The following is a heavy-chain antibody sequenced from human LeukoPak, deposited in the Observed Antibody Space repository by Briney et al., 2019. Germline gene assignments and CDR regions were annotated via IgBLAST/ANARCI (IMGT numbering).Heavy chain of an antibody. CDR2: IKQDGSEK. D-gene: IGHD1-1*01. CDR3: ARGETGGEYKYYYYMDV. CDR1: GFTFSRYW. Sequence: GRSLRLSCAASGFTFSRYWMSWVRQAPGKGLEWVANIKQDGSEKYYVDSVKGRFTISRDNAKISLYLQMNSLRAEDTAVYYCARGETGGEYKYYYYMDVWGKGTTVTVSS. J-gene: IGHJ6*03. V-gene: IGHV3-7*04.